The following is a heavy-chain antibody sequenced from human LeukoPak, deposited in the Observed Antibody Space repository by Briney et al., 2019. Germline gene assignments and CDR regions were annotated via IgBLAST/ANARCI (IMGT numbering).Heavy chain of an antibody. CDR1: GDSINSGSYH. D-gene: IGHD2-2*03. CDR2: IQHSGNT. J-gene: IGHJ4*02. CDR3: ARDGSH. V-gene: IGHV4-39*02. Sequence: SETLSLTCTVSGDSINSGSYHWGWIRQPPGKGLEWIGSIQHSGNTYYNPSLKSRLTISVDTSKNQFSLKLNSVTAADTAVYYRARDGSHWGQGTLVTVSS.